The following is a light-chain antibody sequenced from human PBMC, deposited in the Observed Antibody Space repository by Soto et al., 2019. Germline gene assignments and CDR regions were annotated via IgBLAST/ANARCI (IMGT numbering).Light chain of an antibody. CDR1: QSVSTS. CDR3: QQYIHGYT. V-gene: IGKV3-15*01. Sequence: EVVMTQSPATLSVFPGERVTLSCSASQSVSTSLAWYQQKPGQAPRLLIYSASTRATGIPARFSGSGSGTEFTLTISSLESEDFAVYYCQQYIHGYTLGQGTELEIK. CDR2: SAS. J-gene: IGKJ2*01.